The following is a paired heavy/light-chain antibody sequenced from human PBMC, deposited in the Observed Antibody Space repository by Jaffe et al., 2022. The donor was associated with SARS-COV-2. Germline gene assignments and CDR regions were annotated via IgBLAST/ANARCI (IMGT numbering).Light chain of an antibody. J-gene: IGKJ4*01. V-gene: IGKV3-15*01. CDR1: QRIYNN. Sequence: ETLMTQSPGTLSVSPGERATLSCTASQRIYNNLAWYQQKPGQAPRLLIYGASTRATGIPPRFSGSGFGTEFTLTITSLQSEDFAVYYCQQYNNWPPSTFGGGTKVEIK. CDR2: GAS. CDR3: QQYNNWPPST.
Heavy chain of an antibody. CDR3: ARREQFKCEDV. V-gene: IGHV4-39*02. J-gene: IGHJ6*03. Sequence: QLQLQESGPGLVKSSETLSLTCSVSGDSITSTTYYWGWIRQPPGKGLEWIGSIYYTGSTHYNPSLKSRVTISIDTSKNHFSLKLSSVTAADTAVYYCARREQFKCEDVWGKGTMVTVSS. CDR2: IYYTGST. D-gene: IGHD4-4*01. CDR1: GDSITSTTYY.